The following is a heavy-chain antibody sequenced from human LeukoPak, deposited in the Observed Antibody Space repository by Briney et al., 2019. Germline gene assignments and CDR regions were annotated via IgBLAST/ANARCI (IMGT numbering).Heavy chain of an antibody. CDR1: GYTFTSYY. Sequence: ASVKVSCKASGYTFTSYYMHWVRQAPGQGLEWMGIINPSGGSTSYAQKFQGRVTMTRDTSTSTVYMELSSLRSEDTAVYYCAREGSSTPYYYYGMDVWGQGTTVTVSS. CDR3: AREGSSTPYYYYGMDV. D-gene: IGHD5/OR15-5a*01. CDR2: INPSGGST. V-gene: IGHV1-46*01. J-gene: IGHJ6*02.